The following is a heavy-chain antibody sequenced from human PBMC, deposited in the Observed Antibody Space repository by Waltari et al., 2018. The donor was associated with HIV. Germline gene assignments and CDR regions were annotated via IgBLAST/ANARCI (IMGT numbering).Heavy chain of an antibody. D-gene: IGHD6-13*01. V-gene: IGHV4-38-2*01. CDR3: ARQPAPDSTWFQIYFDY. Sequence: QVQLQESGPGLVKPSDTLSLTCAVSDFFISSGHYWGWIRQSPGKGLEWIGSVFHSGSTFYKPSFKSRVSISVDTSKNQFSLKLTSVTAADTAVYYCARQPAPDSTWFQIYFDYWGQGTVVTVSS. J-gene: IGHJ4*02. CDR2: VFHSGST. CDR1: DFFISSGHY.